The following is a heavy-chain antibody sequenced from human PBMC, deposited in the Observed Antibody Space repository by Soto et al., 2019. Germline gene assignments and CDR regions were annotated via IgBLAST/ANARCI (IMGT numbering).Heavy chain of an antibody. CDR2: IYYSGST. J-gene: IGHJ4*02. CDR3: ARCLYGSGSYPL. V-gene: IGHV4-31*03. CDR1: GGSISSGGYY. Sequence: QVQLQESGPGLVKPSQTLSLTCTVSGGSISSGGYYWSWIRQHPGKGLEWIGYIYYSGSTYYNPSLQSRVTISVDTSKNQFSLKLSSVTAADTAVYYCARCLYGSGSYPLWGQGTLVTVSS. D-gene: IGHD3-10*01.